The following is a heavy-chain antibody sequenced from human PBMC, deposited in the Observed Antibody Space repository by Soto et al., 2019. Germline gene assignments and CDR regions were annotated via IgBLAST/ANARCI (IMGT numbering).Heavy chain of an antibody. CDR1: GFTFGDYA. Sequence: EVHLVESGGDLVQPGRSLRLSCAASGFTFGDYAMHWVRQAPGKGLEWVSGITWNGGNIGYADSVKGRFTISRDNAKNSLYLQMTSLRAADTALYYCAKDVRLYDYGMDVWGQGTTVTVSS. CDR3: AKDVRLYDYGMDV. D-gene: IGHD3-3*01. CDR2: ITWNGGNI. V-gene: IGHV3-9*01. J-gene: IGHJ6*02.